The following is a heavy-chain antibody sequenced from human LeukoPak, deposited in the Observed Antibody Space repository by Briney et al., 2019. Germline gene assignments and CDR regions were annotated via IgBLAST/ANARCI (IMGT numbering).Heavy chain of an antibody. D-gene: IGHD3-10*01. Sequence: GGSLRLSCAASGFTFDDYAMHWVRHAPGKGLEWVSGISWNSGHKGYADSVKGRFTISRDNAKNSLYLRMNSLRAEDTALYYCAKDRPPTVSGGYFDLWGRGTLVIVSS. V-gene: IGHV3-9*01. J-gene: IGHJ2*01. CDR3: AKDRPPTVSGGYFDL. CDR1: GFTFDDYA. CDR2: ISWNSGHK.